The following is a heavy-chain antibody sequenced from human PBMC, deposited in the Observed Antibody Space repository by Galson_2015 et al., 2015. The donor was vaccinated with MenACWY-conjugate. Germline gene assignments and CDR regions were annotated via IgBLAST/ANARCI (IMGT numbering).Heavy chain of an antibody. Sequence: SVKVSCKASGGTFSSYAISWVRQAPGQGLEWMGGIIPIFGTANYAQKFQGRVTITADESTSTAYMELSSLRSEDTAVYYCARGACDGGSCYAPFDYWGQGTLVTVSS. CDR3: ARGACDGGSCYAPFDY. J-gene: IGHJ4*02. V-gene: IGHV1-69*13. D-gene: IGHD2-15*01. CDR1: GGTFSSYA. CDR2: IIPIFGTA.